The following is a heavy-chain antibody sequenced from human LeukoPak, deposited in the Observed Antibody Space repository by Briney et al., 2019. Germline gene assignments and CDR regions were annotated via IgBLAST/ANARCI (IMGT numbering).Heavy chain of an antibody. J-gene: IGHJ4*02. Sequence: GASVKVSCKASGYTFTGYYMHWVRQAPGQGLEWMGRINPNSGGTNYAQKFQGRVTMTRDTSISTAYMELSRLRFDDTAVYYCARDVGSGWYYFDYWGQGPLVTVSS. V-gene: IGHV1-2*06. CDR1: GYTFTGYY. CDR2: INPNSGGT. D-gene: IGHD6-19*01. CDR3: ARDVGSGWYYFDY.